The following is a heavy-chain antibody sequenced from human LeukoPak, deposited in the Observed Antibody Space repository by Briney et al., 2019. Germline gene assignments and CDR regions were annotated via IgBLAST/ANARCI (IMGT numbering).Heavy chain of an antibody. CDR2: IKQDGSEK. J-gene: IGHJ6*02. CDR3: ARDLGSSWYVISDYYYYYGMDV. CDR1: GFTFSSYW. D-gene: IGHD6-13*01. Sequence: PGGSLRLSCAASGFTFSSYWMSWVRQAPGKGLEWVANIKQDGSEKYYVDSVKGRFTISRDNAKNSLYLQMNSLRAEDTAVYYCARDLGSSWYVISDYYYYYGMDVWGQGTTVTVSS. V-gene: IGHV3-7*01.